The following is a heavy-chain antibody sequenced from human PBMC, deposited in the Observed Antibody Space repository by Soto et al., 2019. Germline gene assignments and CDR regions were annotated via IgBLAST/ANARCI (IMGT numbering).Heavy chain of an antibody. V-gene: IGHV3-15*07. Sequence: GGSLRLSCAASGFTFSNAWMNWVRQAPGKGLEWVGRIKSKTDGGTTDYAAPVKGRFTISRDDSKNTLYLQMNSLKTEDTAVYYCTTGSERIGTTDMSDYGDYASDYWGQGTLVTVSS. D-gene: IGHD4-17*01. CDR2: IKSKTDGGTT. J-gene: IGHJ4*02. CDR3: TTGSERIGTTDMSDYGDYASDY. CDR1: GFTFSNAW.